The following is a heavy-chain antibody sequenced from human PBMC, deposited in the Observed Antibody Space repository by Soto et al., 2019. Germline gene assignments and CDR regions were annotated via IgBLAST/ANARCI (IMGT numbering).Heavy chain of an antibody. V-gene: IGHV3-7*01. D-gene: IGHD6-19*01. CDR2: IEQDGSER. CDR3: ARDLRQWLVTLRRNYYYGMDV. Sequence: QPGGSLRLSCAAFDFTFSSYWMTWVRQAPGQGLEWVANIEQDGSERYYVDSVKGRFTISRDNAKNSLYLQMNSLRAEDTAVYYCARDLRQWLVTLRRNYYYGMDVWGQGTTVTVSS. CDR1: DFTFSSYW. J-gene: IGHJ6*02.